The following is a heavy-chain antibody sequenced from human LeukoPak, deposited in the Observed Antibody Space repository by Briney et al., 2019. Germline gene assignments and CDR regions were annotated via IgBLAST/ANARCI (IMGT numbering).Heavy chain of an antibody. V-gene: IGHV3-30*02. Sequence: GGSLRLSCAASGFTFSSYGMHWVRQAPGKGLEWVAFIRYDGSNKYYADSVKGRFTISRDNSKNTLYLQMNSLRAEDTAVYYCAKGAMYYYDSSGYATLGGDYWGQGTLVTVSS. CDR3: AKGAMYYYDSSGYATLGGDY. CDR1: GFTFSSYG. CDR2: IRYDGSNK. D-gene: IGHD3-22*01. J-gene: IGHJ4*02.